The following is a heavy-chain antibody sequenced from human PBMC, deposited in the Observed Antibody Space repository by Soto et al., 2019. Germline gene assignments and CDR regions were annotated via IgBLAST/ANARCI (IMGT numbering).Heavy chain of an antibody. CDR2: MNPNTGNT. V-gene: IGHV1-8*01. Sequence: QVQLVQSGAEVKKPGASVRVSCKASGYTFTSSDVYWVRQANGQGLELMGWMNPNTGNTGYAQKVQGRGPMTRNTSISTGYMGLSSLRFEERAVNYCAGGSNHCRGGRCYSDWFDPWGQGTPVNVSS. CDR3: AGGSNHCRGGRCYSDWFDP. J-gene: IGHJ5*02. CDR1: GYTFTSSD. D-gene: IGHD2-15*01.